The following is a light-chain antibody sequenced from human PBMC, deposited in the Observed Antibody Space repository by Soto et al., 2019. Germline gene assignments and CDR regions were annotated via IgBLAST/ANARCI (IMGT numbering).Light chain of an antibody. J-gene: IGKJ1*01. CDR3: QQYGSSPWA. CDR1: QSVSSSY. Sequence: EIVLTQSPGTLSLSPGERATLSCRASQSVSSSYLAWYQQKPGQAPRLLIYGASSRATGIPDRFSGSGSWKDFALTISILEPEDFAVYYCQQYGSSPWAFGQVTKVEIK. V-gene: IGKV3-20*01. CDR2: GAS.